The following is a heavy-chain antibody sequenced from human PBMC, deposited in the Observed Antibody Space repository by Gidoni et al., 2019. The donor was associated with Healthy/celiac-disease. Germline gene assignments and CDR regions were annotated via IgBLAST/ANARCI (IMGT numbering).Heavy chain of an antibody. Sequence: QVTLRESGPALVKPTQTLTLTCTFSGFSLSTSGMCVSWIRQPPGKALEWLARIDWDDDKYYSTSLKTRLTISKDTSKNQVVLTMTNMDPVDTATYYCARDLVNYSNAPWFFDYWGQGTLVTVSS. V-gene: IGHV2-70*15. J-gene: IGHJ4*02. D-gene: IGHD4-4*01. CDR2: IDWDDDK. CDR1: GFSLSTSGMC. CDR3: ARDLVNYSNAPWFFDY.